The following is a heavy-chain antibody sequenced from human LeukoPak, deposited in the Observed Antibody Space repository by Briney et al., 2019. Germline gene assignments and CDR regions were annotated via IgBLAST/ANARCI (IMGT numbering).Heavy chain of an antibody. V-gene: IGHV4-34*01. CDR1: GFTFDDYG. Sequence: GSLRLSCAASGFTFDDYGMSWVRQAPGKGLEWIGEINHSGRTNYNPSLKSRVTISVDTSKNQFSLKLSSVTAADTAVYYCARQNYGAAPLRYWGQGTLVTVSS. J-gene: IGHJ4*02. D-gene: IGHD4/OR15-4a*01. CDR2: INHSGRT. CDR3: ARQNYGAAPLRY.